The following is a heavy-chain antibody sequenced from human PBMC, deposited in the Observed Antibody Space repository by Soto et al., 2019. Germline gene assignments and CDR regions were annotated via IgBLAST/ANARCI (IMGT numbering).Heavy chain of an antibody. Sequence: LSLTCTVSGGSVSSGSYYWSWIRQPPGKGLAWIGYIYYSGSTNYNPSLKSRVTISVDTSKNQFSLKLSSVTAADTAVYYCARGGLRFLEWFRDYYYYGMDVWGQGTTVTVSS. CDR1: GGSVSSGSYY. CDR3: ARGGLRFLEWFRDYYYYGMDV. CDR2: IYYSGST. J-gene: IGHJ6*02. D-gene: IGHD3-3*01. V-gene: IGHV4-61*01.